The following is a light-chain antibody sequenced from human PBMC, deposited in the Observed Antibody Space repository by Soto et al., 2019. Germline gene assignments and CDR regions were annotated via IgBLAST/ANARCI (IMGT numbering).Light chain of an antibody. CDR3: SSYTSTFSVV. J-gene: IGLJ3*02. CDR2: EVS. Sequence: QSVLTQPASVSGSPGQSITISCTGTSSDVGDYNYVSWYQQHPGKVPKLMISEVSKRPSGVSNRFSGSKSGNTASLTISGLQAEDEADYYCSSYTSTFSVVFGGGTKLTVL. V-gene: IGLV2-14*01. CDR1: SSDVGDYNY.